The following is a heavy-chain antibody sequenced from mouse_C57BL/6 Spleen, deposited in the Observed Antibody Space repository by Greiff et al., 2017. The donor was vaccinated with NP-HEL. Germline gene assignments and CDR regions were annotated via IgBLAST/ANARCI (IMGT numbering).Heavy chain of an antibody. CDR1: GYTFTDYY. J-gene: IGHJ2*01. CDR3: ARSYSNYGYYFDY. D-gene: IGHD2-5*01. CDR2: INPNNGGT. Sequence: VQLQQSGPELVKPGASVKISCKASGYTFTDYYMNWVKQSHGKSLEWIGDINPNNGGTSYNQKFKGKATLTVDKSSSTAYMELRSLTSEDSAVYYCARSYSNYGYYFDYWGQGTTLTVSS. V-gene: IGHV1-26*01.